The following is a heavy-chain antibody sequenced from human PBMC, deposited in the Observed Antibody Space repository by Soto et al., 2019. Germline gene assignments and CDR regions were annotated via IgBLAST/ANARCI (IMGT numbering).Heavy chain of an antibody. V-gene: IGHV1-18*01. J-gene: IGHJ5*02. D-gene: IGHD3-10*01. CDR2: INVYNGNT. CDR3: ARGVGSGGYYNQYNWFDP. Sequence: QVQLVQSGGEVKKPGASVKVSCKASGYTFTNYGISWVRQAPGQGLEWMGWINVYNGNTKYAQKVQGRVTMTTDTSTSTAYMELRILGSDETAVYYCARGVGSGGYYNQYNWFDPWGQGTLVTVSS. CDR1: GYTFTNYG.